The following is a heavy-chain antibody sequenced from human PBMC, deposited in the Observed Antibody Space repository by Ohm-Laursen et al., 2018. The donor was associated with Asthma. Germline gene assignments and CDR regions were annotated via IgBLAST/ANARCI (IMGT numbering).Heavy chain of an antibody. V-gene: IGHV7-4-1*02. CDR1: GYTFTTYP. J-gene: IGHJ5*02. CDR3: ARGRTFDP. Sequence: ASVKVSCKASGYTFTTYPLHWVRQAPGRGLEYMGWINTNTGNPTYAQGFTRRFLFSLDTSVTTAYLQISSLKAEDTAFYYCARGRTFDPWGQGTLVTVSS. CDR2: INTNTGNP.